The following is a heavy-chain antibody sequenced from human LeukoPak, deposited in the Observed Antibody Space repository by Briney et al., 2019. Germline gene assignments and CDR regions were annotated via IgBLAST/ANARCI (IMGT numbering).Heavy chain of an antibody. CDR2: IYHSGST. Sequence: PSETLSLTCTVSGYSISSGYYWGWIRQPPGKGLEWIGSIYHSGSTYYNPSLKSRVTISVDTSKNQFSLNLKSVTAADTAVYYCARDGYNPVAFDIWGQGTVVTVSS. CDR3: ARDGYNPVAFDI. V-gene: IGHV4-38-2*02. J-gene: IGHJ3*02. CDR1: GYSISSGYY. D-gene: IGHD5-24*01.